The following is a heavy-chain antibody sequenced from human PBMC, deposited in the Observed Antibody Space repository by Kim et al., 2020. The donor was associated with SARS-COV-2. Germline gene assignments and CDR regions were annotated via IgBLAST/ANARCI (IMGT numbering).Heavy chain of an antibody. Sequence: GGSLRLSCSASGFTFSTYTMNWVRQAPGKGLEYVAGISNNGANTYKADSVTGRFTISRDNSKNTVFLQMSSLRVEDTAVYYCVKDRITTYYYDSSGYPGDYWGQGTLVTVSS. J-gene: IGHJ4*02. CDR3: VKDRITTYYYDSSGYPGDY. CDR1: GFTFSTYT. CDR2: ISNNGANT. V-gene: IGHV3-64D*06. D-gene: IGHD3-22*01.